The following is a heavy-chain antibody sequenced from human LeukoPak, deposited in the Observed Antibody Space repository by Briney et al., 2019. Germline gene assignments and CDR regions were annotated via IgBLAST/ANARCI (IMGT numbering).Heavy chain of an antibody. D-gene: IGHD2-15*01. J-gene: IGHJ3*02. V-gene: IGHV3-23*01. CDR1: GFTFSTYA. CDR2: FGNSAGST. Sequence: GGSLRLSCAASGFTFSTYAMTWVRQAQGKGLEWVSTFGNSAGSTYYADSVKGRFTISRDNSKNTLYLQMNSLRAEDTAVYYCAKDRALNGWWDASDIWGQGTMVTVSS. CDR3: AKDRALNGWWDASDI.